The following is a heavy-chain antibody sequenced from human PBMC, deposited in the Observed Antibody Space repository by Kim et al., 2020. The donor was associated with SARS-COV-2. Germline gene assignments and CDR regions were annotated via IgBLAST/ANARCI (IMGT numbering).Heavy chain of an antibody. Sequence: SETLSLTCTVSGGSISPFFWILIRLPPGKGLEWLGEIYYTGTTHYNPSLNSRVAMSVDTSKNQFSLKVRSVTAADTALYYCARAKPTPSRTKDAFDLWGHGTMVTVSS. CDR2: IYYTGTT. J-gene: IGHJ3*01. V-gene: IGHV4-59*01. D-gene: IGHD4-4*01. CDR3: ARAKPTPSRTKDAFDL. CDR1: GGSISPFF.